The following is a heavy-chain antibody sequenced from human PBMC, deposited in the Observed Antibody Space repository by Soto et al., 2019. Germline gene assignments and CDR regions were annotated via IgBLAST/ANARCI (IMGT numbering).Heavy chain of an antibody. J-gene: IGHJ5*02. CDR1: GDSVSSNSSA. V-gene: IGHV6-1*01. CDR3: ARNRWGNWFDP. Sequence: SQTRSLTCAISGDSVSSNSSAWNWISQSPSRGLEWLGRTYYRSKWYNDYAVSVKSRITINPDTSKNQFSLQLNSVTPEDTAVYYCARNRWGNWFDPWGQGTLVTVSS. CDR2: TYYRSKWYN. D-gene: IGHD1-26*01.